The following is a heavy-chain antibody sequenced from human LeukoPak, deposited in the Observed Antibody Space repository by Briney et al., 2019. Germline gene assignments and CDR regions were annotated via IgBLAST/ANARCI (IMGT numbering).Heavy chain of an antibody. J-gene: IGHJ4*02. CDR3: ARGDRDSFMSSFDY. CDR2: IRGNGGST. CDR1: GFISSSYA. Sequence: PGGSLRLSCAASGFISSSYAMHWVRQAPGKGLEFVSVIRGNGGSTYYANSVKGRFTISRDNSKNTLYLLMGSLRAEDMAVYYCARGDRDSFMSSFDYWGQGTLVTVSS. D-gene: IGHD2-15*01. V-gene: IGHV3-64*01.